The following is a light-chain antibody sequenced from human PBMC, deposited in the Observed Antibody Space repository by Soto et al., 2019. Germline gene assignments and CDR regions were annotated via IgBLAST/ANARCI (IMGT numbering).Light chain of an antibody. CDR1: SSDVGSYSH. J-gene: IGLJ1*01. V-gene: IGLV2-14*01. CDR2: EVT. Sequence: QSALTQPASVSGSPGQSITISCSGTSSDVGSYSHVAWYQQFPGKTPKLIIYEVTYRPSGVSHRFSASKSGNTASLTNSGLQAGDQADYYCISYTGSSTSYVFGTGTKLTVL. CDR3: ISYTGSSTSYV.